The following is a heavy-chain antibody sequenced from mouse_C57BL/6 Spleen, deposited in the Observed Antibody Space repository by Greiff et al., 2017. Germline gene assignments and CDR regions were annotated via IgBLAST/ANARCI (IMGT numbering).Heavy chain of an antibody. D-gene: IGHD1-1*01. CDR1: GYTFTDYE. J-gene: IGHJ2*01. V-gene: IGHV1-15*01. CDR3: TRGFITTVVANYFDY. CDR2: IDPETGGT. Sequence: QVQLKQSGAELVRPGASVTLSCKASGYTFTDYEMHWVKQTPVHGLEWIGAIDPETGGTAYNQKFKGKAILTADKSSSTAYMELRSLTSEDSAVXYCTRGFITTVVANYFDYWGQGTTLTVSS.